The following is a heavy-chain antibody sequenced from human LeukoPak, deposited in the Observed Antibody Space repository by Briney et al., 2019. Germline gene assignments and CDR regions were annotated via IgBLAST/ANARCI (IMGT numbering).Heavy chain of an antibody. CDR3: AKDTTPGCSGGSCYSGGPIDY. CDR2: ISSSSSYI. D-gene: IGHD2-15*01. J-gene: IGHJ4*02. V-gene: IGHV3-21*04. CDR1: GFTFSSYS. Sequence: GGSLRLSCAASGFTFSSYSMNWVRQAPGKGLEWVSSISSSSSYIYYADSVKGRFTISRDNAKNSLYLQMNSLRAEDTALYYCAKDTTPGCSGGSCYSGGPIDYWGQGTLVTVSS.